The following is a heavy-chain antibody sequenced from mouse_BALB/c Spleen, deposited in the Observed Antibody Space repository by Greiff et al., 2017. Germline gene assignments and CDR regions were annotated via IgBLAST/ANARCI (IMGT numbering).Heavy chain of an antibody. CDR3: ARAPYYYGSSYDAMDY. V-gene: IGHV5-4*02. J-gene: IGHJ4*01. D-gene: IGHD1-1*01. CDR1: GFTFSDYY. CDR2: ISDGGSYT. Sequence: EVHLVESGGGLVKPGGSLKLSCAASGFTFSDYYMYWVRQTPEKRLEWVATISDGGSYTYYPDSVKGRFTISRDNAKNNLYLQMSSLKSEDTAMYYCARAPYYYGSSYDAMDYWGQGTSVTVSS.